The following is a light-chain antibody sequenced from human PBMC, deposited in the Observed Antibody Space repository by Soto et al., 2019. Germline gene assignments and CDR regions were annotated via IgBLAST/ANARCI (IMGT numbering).Light chain of an antibody. CDR3: QERGGAPIT. J-gene: IGKJ5*01. CDR2: DAS. Sequence: TGSRQSADSPPSTPLPPATLSCRGCSRIRSRHLAWYQQKPGQAPRLLIFDASNRASGMPERFSGSGSGTDFTLTIGRLEPEDFAVYYCQERGGAPITFGLGTRLEIK. V-gene: IGKV3-11*01. CDR1: RIRSRH.